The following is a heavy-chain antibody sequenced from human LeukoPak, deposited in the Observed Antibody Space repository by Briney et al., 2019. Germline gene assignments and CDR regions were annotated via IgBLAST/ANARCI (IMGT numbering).Heavy chain of an antibody. J-gene: IGHJ5*02. CDR2: IYTSGGT. CDR3: ARYQAVATHNWFDP. V-gene: IGHV4-4*07. D-gene: IGHD6-19*01. Sequence: SETLSLTCTVSGGSISSYYWSWIRQPAGKGLEWIGRIYTSGGTNYNPSLKSRVTMSVDTSKNQFSLELSSVTAADTAVYYCARYQAVATHNWFDPWGQGTLVTVSS. CDR1: GGSISSYY.